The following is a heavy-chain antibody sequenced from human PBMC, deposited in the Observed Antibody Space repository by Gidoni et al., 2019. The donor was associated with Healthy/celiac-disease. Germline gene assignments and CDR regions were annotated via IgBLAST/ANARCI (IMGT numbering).Heavy chain of an antibody. Sequence: EVQLVESGGGLVKPGGSLRLSCAASGFPFSNAWMSWVRQAPGKGLEWVGRIKSKTDGGTTDYAAPVKGRFTISRDDSKNTLYLQMNSLKTEDTAVYYCTTDHAPDIVVVPAAMRGDYWGQGTLVTVSS. CDR3: TTDHAPDIVVVPAAMRGDY. D-gene: IGHD2-2*01. CDR1: GFPFSNAW. CDR2: IKSKTDGGTT. V-gene: IGHV3-15*01. J-gene: IGHJ4*02.